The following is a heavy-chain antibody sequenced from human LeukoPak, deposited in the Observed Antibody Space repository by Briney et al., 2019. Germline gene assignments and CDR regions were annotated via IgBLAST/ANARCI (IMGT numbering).Heavy chain of an antibody. D-gene: IGHD6-13*01. CDR3: ARGAGLRNWFDP. CDR2: INHSGST. Sequence: PSETLSLTCAVYGGSFSGYYWSWIRQPPGKGLEWIGEINHSGSTNYNPSLKSRVTISVDTSKNQFSLKLSSVTAADTAVYYCARGAGLRNWFDPWGQGTLVTVSS. V-gene: IGHV4-34*01. CDR1: GGSFSGYY. J-gene: IGHJ5*02.